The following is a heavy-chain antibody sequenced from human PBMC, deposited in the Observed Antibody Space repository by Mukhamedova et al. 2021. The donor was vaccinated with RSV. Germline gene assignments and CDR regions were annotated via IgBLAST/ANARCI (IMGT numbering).Heavy chain of an antibody. J-gene: IGHJ4*02. Sequence: VKGRFTISRDNSKNALSLQMNSLRAKDTALYYCARIGVREGVDYWGQGTLVTVSS. V-gene: IGHV3-23*01. D-gene: IGHD2-8*01. CDR3: ARIGVREGVDY.